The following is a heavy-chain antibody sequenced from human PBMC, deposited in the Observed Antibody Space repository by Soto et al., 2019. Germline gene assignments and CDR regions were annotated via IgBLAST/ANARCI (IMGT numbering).Heavy chain of an antibody. CDR2: INHSGST. Sequence: QVQLQQWGAGLLKPSETLSLTCAVYGGSFKGYSWTWIRQPPGKGLEWIGEINHSGSTKYNPSLKRRVTISVNTSMNQFSLNLSSVTAADTAVYFWARPPCAFGFDIWGQGTVVTVSS. J-gene: IGHJ3*02. CDR1: GGSFKGYS. D-gene: IGHD3-16*01. CDR3: ARPPCAFGFDI. V-gene: IGHV4-34*01.